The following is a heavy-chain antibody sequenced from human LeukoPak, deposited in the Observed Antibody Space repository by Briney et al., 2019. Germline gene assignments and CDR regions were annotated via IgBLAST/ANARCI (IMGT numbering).Heavy chain of an antibody. D-gene: IGHD3-22*01. CDR3: ARDRRDYYDSSGYLFPPTAPDY. CDR2: INPNSGGT. V-gene: IGHV1-2*02. CDR1: GYTFTGYY. Sequence: ASVKVSCKASGYTFTGYYMHWVRQAPGQGPEWMGWINPNSGGTNYAQKFQGRVTMTRDTSISTAYMELSRLRSDDTAVYYCARDRRDYYDSSGYLFPPTAPDYWGQGTLVTVSS. J-gene: IGHJ4*02.